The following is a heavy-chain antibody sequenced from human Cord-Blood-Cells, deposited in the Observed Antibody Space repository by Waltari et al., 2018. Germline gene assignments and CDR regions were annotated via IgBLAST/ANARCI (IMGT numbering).Heavy chain of an antibody. J-gene: IGHJ4*02. D-gene: IGHD6-13*01. CDR3: ARSPKGRGGAAAY. Sequence: EVQLVESGGGLIQPGGSLRLSCAASGFTVSSNYMSWVRQAPGKGLAWVSVIYSGGSKYYADSVKGRFTISRDNSKNTLYLQMNSLRAEDTAVYYCARSPKGRGGAAAYWGQGTLVTVSS. V-gene: IGHV3-53*01. CDR1: GFTVSSNY. CDR2: IYSGGSK.